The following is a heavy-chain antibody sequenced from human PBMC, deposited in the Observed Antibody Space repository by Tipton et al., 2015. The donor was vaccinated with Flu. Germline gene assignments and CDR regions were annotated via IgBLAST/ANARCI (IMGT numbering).Heavy chain of an antibody. Sequence: TLSLTCTVSGGSVSRGRFYWSWIRQPAGKGLEWIGRISTSGTTNYNPSLESRVTISVDPSKNQFSLSLSSVTAADTAVYYCAREFLFFGELSTAYYFDSWGQGTLVTVSP. CDR2: ISTSGTT. V-gene: IGHV4-61*02. D-gene: IGHD3-16*01. CDR1: GGSVSRGRFY. CDR3: AREFLFFGELSTAYYFDS. J-gene: IGHJ4*02.